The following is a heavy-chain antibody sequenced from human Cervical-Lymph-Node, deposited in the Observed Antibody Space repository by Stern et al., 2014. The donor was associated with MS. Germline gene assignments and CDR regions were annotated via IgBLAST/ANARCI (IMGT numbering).Heavy chain of an antibody. V-gene: IGHV2-26*01. CDR2: IFSNGEK. CDR1: GFSLSNARMG. D-gene: IGHD3-16*01. Sequence: QVTLKESGPVLVKPTETLTLTCTVSGFSLSNARMGVSWIRQPPGKALEWLAQIFSNGEKSYRASVKSRLTISKDTSKSQVVLTMTNMDPVDTATYYCARIGRYSRYAHDYWGQGTLVTVSS. CDR3: ARIGRYSRYAHDY. J-gene: IGHJ4*02.